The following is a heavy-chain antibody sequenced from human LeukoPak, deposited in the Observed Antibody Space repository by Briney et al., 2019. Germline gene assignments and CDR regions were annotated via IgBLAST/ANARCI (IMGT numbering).Heavy chain of an antibody. CDR2: INPNRGDT. V-gene: IGHV1-2*02. CDR1: GDTITGYY. Sequence: ASVKVSCTASGDTITGYYMHWVRQAPRQGQELMGWINPNRGDTKYSQKFQGRVTMTRDTSISTAYTELSRLRSDVTAVYYCATQRGSYLWGTDFDYWGKGTLVTVSS. J-gene: IGHJ4*02. CDR3: ATQRGSYLWGTDFDY. D-gene: IGHD3-16*01.